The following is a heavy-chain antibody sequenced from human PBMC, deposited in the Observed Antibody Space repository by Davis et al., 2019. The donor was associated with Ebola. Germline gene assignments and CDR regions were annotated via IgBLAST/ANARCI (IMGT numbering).Heavy chain of an antibody. V-gene: IGHV4-61*08. Sequence: MPSGPLSLTCAVPGAFVRGGGYPGIGIRQSPGKGVEWMSYYYYTGSTYYNPSLKSRVTISVDTSKNQFSLNLRSVTAADTAVYYCARDAVVSRGELDFWGQGTLVTVSS. D-gene: IGHD3-10*01. CDR2: YYYTGST. CDR1: GAFVRGGGYP. CDR3: ARDAVVSRGELDF. J-gene: IGHJ4*02.